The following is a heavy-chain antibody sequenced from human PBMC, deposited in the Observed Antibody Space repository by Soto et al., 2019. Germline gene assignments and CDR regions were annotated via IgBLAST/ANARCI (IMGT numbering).Heavy chain of an antibody. CDR2: IFSNDEK. D-gene: IGHD1-1*01. J-gene: IGHJ4*02. V-gene: IGHV2-26*01. Sequence: GSGPTLVNPTETLTLTCTVSGFSLSNARMGVSWIRQPPGKALEWLAHIFSNDEKSYSTSLKSRLTISKDTSKSQVVLTMTNMDPVDTATYYCARIKAGTTRVPSYFDYWGQGTLVTVSS. CDR3: ARIKAGTTRVPSYFDY. CDR1: GFSLSNARMG.